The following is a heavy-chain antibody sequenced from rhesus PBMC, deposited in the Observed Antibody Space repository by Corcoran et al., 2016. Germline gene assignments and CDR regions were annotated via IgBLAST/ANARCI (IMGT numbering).Heavy chain of an antibody. D-gene: IGHD4-29*01. CDR1: GYLFTDSY. Sequence: QVQLVQSGAEVQTPGSSVTVSCKSSGYLFTDSYIHLVRRAPGHGLEWMGESNPKTGGTNYEQKVQGRVTMTRDTSTSTAYMELSNLRSEDTAVYYCESHAATLDYWGQGVLVTVSS. J-gene: IGHJ4*01. CDR3: ESHAATLDY. CDR2: SNPKTGGT. V-gene: IGHV1-138*01.